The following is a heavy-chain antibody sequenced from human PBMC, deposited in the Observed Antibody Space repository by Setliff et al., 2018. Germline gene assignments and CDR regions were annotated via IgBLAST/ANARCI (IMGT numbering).Heavy chain of an antibody. CDR2: ISGSGDKT. CDR1: GFTFSSYS. CDR3: ARVSRAVAVDY. D-gene: IGHD6-19*01. V-gene: IGHV3-23*01. Sequence: GESLKISCAASGFTFSSYSMTWVRQAPGKGLEWVAGISGSGDKTYYADSVKGRFTISRDNSKNMLYLQLNSLRAEDTAVYYCARVSRAVAVDYWGQGTLVTVSS. J-gene: IGHJ4*02.